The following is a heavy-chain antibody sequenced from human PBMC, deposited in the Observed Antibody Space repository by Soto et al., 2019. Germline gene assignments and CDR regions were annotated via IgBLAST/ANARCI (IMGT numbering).Heavy chain of an antibody. D-gene: IGHD3-22*01. Sequence: EVQLLESGGGLVQPGGSLRLSCAASGFTFSSYAMSWVRQAPGKGLEWVSAISGSGGSTYYADSVKGRFTISRDNSKNTLYLQMNSLRAEDTAVYYCAKDGPPGGYYDSSGYPHYWGQGTLVTVSS. CDR1: GFTFSSYA. J-gene: IGHJ4*02. V-gene: IGHV3-23*01. CDR3: AKDGPPGGYYDSSGYPHY. CDR2: ISGSGGST.